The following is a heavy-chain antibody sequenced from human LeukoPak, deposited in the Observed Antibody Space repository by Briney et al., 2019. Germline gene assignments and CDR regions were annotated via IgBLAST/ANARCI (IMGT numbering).Heavy chain of an antibody. CDR1: GFTFSRYA. J-gene: IGHJ6*04. D-gene: IGHD3-10*02. CDR3: AELGITMIGGV. V-gene: IGHV3-23*01. Sequence: GGSLRLSCAASGFTFSRYAMTWVRQAPGKGLEWVSAISGSGSSTHYADSVKGRFTISRDNAKNSLYLQMNSLRAEDTAVYYCAELGITMIGGVWGKGTTVTISS. CDR2: ISGSGSST.